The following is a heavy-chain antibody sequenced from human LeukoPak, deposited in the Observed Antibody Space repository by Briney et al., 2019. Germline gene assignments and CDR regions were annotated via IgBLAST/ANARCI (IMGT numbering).Heavy chain of an antibody. CDR1: GFTFSNAW. V-gene: IGHV3-11*04. Sequence: GGSLRLSCAASGFTFSNAWMSWVRQAPGKGLEWVSYISSSGSTIYYAGSVKGRFTISRDNAKNSLYLQMNSLRAEDTAVYYCAVATIKDYFDYWGQGTLVTVSS. CDR3: AVATIKDYFDY. J-gene: IGHJ4*02. CDR2: ISSSGSTI. D-gene: IGHD5-24*01.